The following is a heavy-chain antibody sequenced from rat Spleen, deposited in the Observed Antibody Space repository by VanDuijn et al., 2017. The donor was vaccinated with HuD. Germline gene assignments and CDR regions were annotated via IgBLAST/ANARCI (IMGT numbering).Heavy chain of an antibody. Sequence: EVHLVESDGGLVQPGRSLKLSCAASGFTFSNFDMAWVRQAPTKGLEWVATIRHDGSSTYYRDSVKGRFTISRDNAKSTLYLQMDSLRSEDTATYYCTRLYYSNWFAYWGQGTLVTVSS. D-gene: IGHD1-1*01. CDR1: GFTFSNFD. J-gene: IGHJ3*01. V-gene: IGHV5-29*01. CDR3: TRLYYSNWFAY. CDR2: IRHDGSST.